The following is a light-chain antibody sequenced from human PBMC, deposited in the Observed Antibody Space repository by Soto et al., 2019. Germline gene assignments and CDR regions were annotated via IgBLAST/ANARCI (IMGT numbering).Light chain of an antibody. J-gene: IGLJ3*02. CDR1: STDVGHNNY. CDR2: EVD. CDR3: SSYTTSSTIV. V-gene: IGLV2-14*01. Sequence: QSALTQSASVSGSPGQSITIPCTGTSTDVGHNNYVSWYQQHPGKAPKLIIYEVDIRPSGVSHRFSGSKSVNTASLTISGLQAEDEADYYCSSYTTSSTIVFGGGTKLTVL.